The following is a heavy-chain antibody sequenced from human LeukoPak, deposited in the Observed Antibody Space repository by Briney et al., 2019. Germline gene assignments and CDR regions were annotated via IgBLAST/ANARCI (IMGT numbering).Heavy chain of an antibody. CDR3: ARDLGRYSGYAKYGRADYYDSSGYPDY. D-gene: IGHD3-22*01. V-gene: IGHV1-2*06. Sequence: RASVKVSCKASGYTFTGYYMHLVRQAPGQGLEWMGRINPNSGGTNYAQKFQGRVTMTRDTSISTAYMELSRLRSDDTAVYYCARDLGRYSGYAKYGRADYYDSSGYPDYWGQGTLVTVSS. CDR1: GYTFTGYY. J-gene: IGHJ4*02. CDR2: INPNSGGT.